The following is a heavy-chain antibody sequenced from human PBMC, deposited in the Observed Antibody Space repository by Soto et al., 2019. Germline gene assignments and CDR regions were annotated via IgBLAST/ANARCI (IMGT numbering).Heavy chain of an antibody. CDR2: RGHNDYNT. J-gene: IGHJ4*02. V-gene: IGHV3-23*01. CDR1: GFNFSGSA. CDR3: ARVAY. Sequence: PGGSLRLSCIVSGFNFSGSAVGWVRQAPGKGLEWVSSRGHNDYNTYYADSGQGRFSLSRDSSKNTLFLHMTGLRADDTAMYYCARVAYWGPGTQVTV.